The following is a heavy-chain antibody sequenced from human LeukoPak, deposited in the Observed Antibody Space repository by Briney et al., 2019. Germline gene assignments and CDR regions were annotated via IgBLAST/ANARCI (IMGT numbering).Heavy chain of an antibody. CDR2: IIPIFGTA. CDR3: ARAGGDYATHFDY. J-gene: IGHJ4*02. V-gene: IGHV1-69*13. Sequence: SVKVSCKASGGTFSSYAISWVRQAPGQGLEWMGGIIPIFGTANYAQKFQGRVTITADESTSTAYMELSSLRSEDTAVYYCARAGGDYATHFDYWGQGTLVTVSS. CDR1: GGTFSSYA. D-gene: IGHD4-17*01.